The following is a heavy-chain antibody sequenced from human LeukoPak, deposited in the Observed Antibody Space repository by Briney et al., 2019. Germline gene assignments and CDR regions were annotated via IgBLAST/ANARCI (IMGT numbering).Heavy chain of an antibody. Sequence: ASVKVSCKTSGYTFTSFGISWVRQAPGQGLEWMGWISTYNGNTDYAQNLQGRVTMTTDTSTGTAYMELRSLRSDDTAVYYCATQAHYYDSSGYDFDYWGQGTLVTVSS. V-gene: IGHV1-18*01. J-gene: IGHJ4*02. D-gene: IGHD3-22*01. CDR2: ISTYNGNT. CDR1: GYTFTSFG. CDR3: ATQAHYYDSSGYDFDY.